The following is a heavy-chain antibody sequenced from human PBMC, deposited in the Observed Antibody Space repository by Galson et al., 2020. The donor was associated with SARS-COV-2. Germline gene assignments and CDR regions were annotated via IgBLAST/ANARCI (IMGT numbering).Heavy chain of an antibody. CDR1: GFTFSNAW. CDR3: TTNTPTPNFDY. J-gene: IGHJ4*02. D-gene: IGHD2-15*01. Sequence: GESLKISCAASGFTFSNAWMSWVRQAPGKGLEWVGRIKSKTDGGTTEYAAPVKGRFTLSRDDSKNTVYLQMNSLKIEDTDVYYCTTNTPTPNFDYWGQGTLVTVSS. V-gene: IGHV3-15*01. CDR2: IKSKTDGGTT.